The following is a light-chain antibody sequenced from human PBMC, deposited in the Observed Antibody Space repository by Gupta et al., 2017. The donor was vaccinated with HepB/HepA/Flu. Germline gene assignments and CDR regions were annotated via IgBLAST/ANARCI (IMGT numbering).Light chain of an antibody. CDR1: QSVLYSSNNKNY. CDR3: QQYYSTPQT. CDR2: WAS. Sequence: DLVLTQSPDSQALSQGGRSTINCKSSQSVLYSSNNKNYLAWYQQKPGQPPKLLIYWASTRESGVPDRFSGSGSGTDFTLTISSLQAEDVAVYYCQQYYSTPQTFGQGTKLEIK. V-gene: IGKV4-1*01. J-gene: IGKJ2*01.